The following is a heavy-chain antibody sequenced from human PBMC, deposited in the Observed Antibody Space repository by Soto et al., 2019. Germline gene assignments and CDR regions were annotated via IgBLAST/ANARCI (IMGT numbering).Heavy chain of an antibody. CDR2: IIPVAGTT. J-gene: IGHJ3*02. CDR3: ASRKWPGVFES. Sequence: SVKISCKASGVTSSNYIINWVRKAPGQGPEWMGRIIPVAGTTIYAQKFQGRVTITAEKSTATVYLELIGLSSEDTAVYFCASRKWPGVFESWGQGTMVTVSS. CDR1: GVTSSNYI. V-gene: IGHV1-69*08. D-gene: IGHD2-8*01.